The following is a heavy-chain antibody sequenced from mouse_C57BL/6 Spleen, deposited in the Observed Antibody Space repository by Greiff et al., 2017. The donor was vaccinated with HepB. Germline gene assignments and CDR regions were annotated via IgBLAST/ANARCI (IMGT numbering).Heavy chain of an antibody. J-gene: IGHJ3*01. D-gene: IGHD2-12*01. CDR2: IYPGDGDT. Sequence: VQLKESGPELVKPGASVKISCKASGYAFSSSWMNWVKQRPGKGLEWIGRIYPGDGDTNYNGKFKGKATLTADKSSSTAYMQLSSLTSEDAAVYCCAGPSLRSWFAYWGQGTLVTVSA. CDR3: AGPSLRSWFAY. V-gene: IGHV1-82*01. CDR1: GYAFSSSW.